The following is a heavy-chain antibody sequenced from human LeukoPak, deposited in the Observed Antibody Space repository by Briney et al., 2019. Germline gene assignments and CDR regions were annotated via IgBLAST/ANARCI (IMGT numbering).Heavy chain of an antibody. J-gene: IGHJ4*02. CDR3: ARGGGRFLSVDTARIDY. D-gene: IGHD5-18*01. Sequence: ASVKVSCKASGYTFTSYGISWVRQAPGQGLEWMGWINAGNGNTKYSQKFQGRVTITRDTSASTAYMELSSLRSEDTAVYYCARGGGRFLSVDTARIDYWGQGTLVTVSS. V-gene: IGHV1-3*01. CDR2: INAGNGNT. CDR1: GYTFTSYG.